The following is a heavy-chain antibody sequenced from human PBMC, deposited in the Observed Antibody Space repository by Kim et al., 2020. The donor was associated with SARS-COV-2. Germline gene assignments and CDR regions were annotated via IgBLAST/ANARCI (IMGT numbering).Heavy chain of an antibody. V-gene: IGHV4-59*01. D-gene: IGHD6-19*01. J-gene: IGHJ5*02. Sequence: NDNPSLKSRVAISVDTSKNQFSLELSTVTDADTAVYYCARDSAGGLGFDPWGQGTLVTVSS. CDR3: ARDSAGGLGFDP.